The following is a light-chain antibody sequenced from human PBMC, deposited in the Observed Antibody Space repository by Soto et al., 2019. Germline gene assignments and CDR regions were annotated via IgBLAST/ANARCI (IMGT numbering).Light chain of an antibody. CDR1: QVISSW. CDR3: QQYNSYPFT. V-gene: IGKV1D-16*01. J-gene: IGKJ3*01. Sequence: DIQMTQSPSSLSASVGDRVTITRRARQVISSWLAWYQQKPGKAPKLLIYAESSLQGGVPPSFSRSGSGTDFALTITSLQPEDFATDYCQQYNSYPFTFGPGTKVDIK. CDR2: AES.